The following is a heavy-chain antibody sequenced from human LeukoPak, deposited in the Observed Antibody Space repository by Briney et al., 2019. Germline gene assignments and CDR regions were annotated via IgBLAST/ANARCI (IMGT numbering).Heavy chain of an antibody. Sequence: GSLRLSCAASGYTFNGFAMTWDRQAPGKGLEWVSTIADAGTYYADSVKGRFNISRDNSKNILYLQLNSLRADDTAMYYCARKLGPFDVRGHGTMVTVSS. D-gene: IGHD1-26*01. V-gene: IGHV3-23*01. CDR1: GYTFNGFA. CDR3: ARKLGPFDV. CDR2: IADAGT. J-gene: IGHJ3*01.